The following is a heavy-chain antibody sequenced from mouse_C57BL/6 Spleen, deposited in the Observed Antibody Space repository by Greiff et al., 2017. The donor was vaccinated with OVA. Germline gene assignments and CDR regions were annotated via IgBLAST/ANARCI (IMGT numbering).Heavy chain of an antibody. V-gene: IGHV1-19*01. J-gene: IGHJ2*01. CDR2: INPYNGGT. Sequence: VQLQQSGPVLVKPGASVKMSCKASGYTFTDYYMNWVKQSHGKSLEWIGVINPYNGGTSYNQKFKGKATLTVDKSSSTAYMELNSLTSEDSAVYYCARWAYYGSSPYYVDYWGQGTTLTVSS. D-gene: IGHD1-1*01. CDR1: GYTFTDYY. CDR3: ARWAYYGSSPYYVDY.